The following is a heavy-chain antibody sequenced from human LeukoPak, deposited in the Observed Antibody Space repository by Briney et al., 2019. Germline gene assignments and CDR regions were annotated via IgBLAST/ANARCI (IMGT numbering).Heavy chain of an antibody. V-gene: IGHV4-59*01. CDR2: IYYSGST. CDR1: GGSISSYY. J-gene: IGHJ5*02. CDR3: ARVYYYDGSGYPAFDP. Sequence: SETLSLTCTVSGGSISSYYWSWIRQPPGKGLEWIGYIYYSGSTNYNPSLKSRVTISVDTSKNQFSLKLSSVTAADTAVYYCARVYYYDGSGYPAFDPWGQGTLVTVSS. D-gene: IGHD3-22*01.